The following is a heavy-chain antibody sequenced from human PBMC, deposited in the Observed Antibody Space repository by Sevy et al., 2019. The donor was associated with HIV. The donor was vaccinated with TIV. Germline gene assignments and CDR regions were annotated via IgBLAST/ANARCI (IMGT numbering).Heavy chain of an antibody. J-gene: IGHJ4*02. CDR1: GFTFSSYW. CDR2: IKQDGSEK. D-gene: IGHD3-3*01. CDR3: ARADSGGNYYDFWSGYSTSTYYFDY. V-gene: IGHV3-7*01. Sequence: GGSLRLSCAASGFTFSSYWMSWVRQAPGKGLEWVANIKQDGSEKYYVDSVKGRFTISRDNAKNSLYLQMNSLRAEDTAGYYCARADSGGNYYDFWSGYSTSTYYFDYWGQGTLVTVSS.